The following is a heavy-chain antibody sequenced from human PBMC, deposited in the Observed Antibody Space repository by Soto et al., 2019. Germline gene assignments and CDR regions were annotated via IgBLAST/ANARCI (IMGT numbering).Heavy chain of an antibody. CDR3: ARAHGDFQSNYYYGMDV. D-gene: IGHD4-17*01. Sequence: SVKVSCGAFGYSFTGDYIGWVRQAPGQGLEWMGYINPNTGATNYAQKFRGRVTMTRDMSINTAYMELSRLTSADTAVYYCARAHGDFQSNYYYGMDVCGQGTTVTVSS. V-gene: IGHV1-2*02. J-gene: IGHJ6*02. CDR2: INPNTGAT. CDR1: GYSFTGDY.